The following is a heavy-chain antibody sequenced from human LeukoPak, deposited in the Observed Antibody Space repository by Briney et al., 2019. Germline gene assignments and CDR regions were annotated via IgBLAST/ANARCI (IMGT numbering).Heavy chain of an antibody. CDR2: IYHSGST. V-gene: IGHV4-30-2*02. J-gene: IGHJ4*02. D-gene: IGHD4-17*01. CDR3: ARSFKSSTVTLFDY. Sequence: SQTLSLTCAVSGGSISSGGYSWSWIRQPPGKGLEWIGYIYHSGSTYYNPSLKSRVTISVDRSKNQFSLKLSSVTAADTAVYYCARSFKSSTVTLFDYWGQGTLVTVSS. CDR1: GGSISSGGYS.